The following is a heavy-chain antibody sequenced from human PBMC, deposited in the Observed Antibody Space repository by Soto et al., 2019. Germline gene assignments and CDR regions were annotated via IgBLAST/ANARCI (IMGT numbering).Heavy chain of an antibody. V-gene: IGHV4-34*01. CDR2: INHSGST. J-gene: IGHJ6*03. Sequence: SETLSLTCAVYGGSFSGYYWSWIRQPPGKGLEWIGEINHSGSTNYNPSLKSRVTISVDTSKNQFSLKLSSVTAADRAVYYCASLFCSGGSCYPPYYYYMDVWGKGTTVTVSS. CDR3: ASLFCSGGSCYPPYYYYMDV. D-gene: IGHD2-15*01. CDR1: GGSFSGYY.